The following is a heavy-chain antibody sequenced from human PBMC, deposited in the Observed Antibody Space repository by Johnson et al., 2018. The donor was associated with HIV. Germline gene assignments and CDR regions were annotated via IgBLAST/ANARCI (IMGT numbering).Heavy chain of an antibody. CDR3: AKGGGQLWFYIAFDI. V-gene: IGHV3-30*04. CDR1: GFTFSSYA. CDR2: ISYDGSNK. J-gene: IGHJ3*02. D-gene: IGHD5-18*01. Sequence: QVQLVESGGGVVQPGRSLRLSCAASGFTFSSYAMHWVRQAPGKGLEWVAAISYDGSNKYYADSVKGRFTISRDNSKNTLYLQMNSLRAEDTAVYYCAKGGGQLWFYIAFDIWGQGTMVTVSS.